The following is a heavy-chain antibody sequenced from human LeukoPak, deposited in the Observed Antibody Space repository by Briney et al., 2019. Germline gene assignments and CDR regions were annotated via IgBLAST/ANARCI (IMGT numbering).Heavy chain of an antibody. CDR1: GFTFSSYG. CDR2: IWYDGSNK. CDR3: ARDRGSGWYY. V-gene: IGHV3-33*01. Sequence: PGGSLRLSCAASGFTFSSYGMHWVRQVPGKGLEWVAVIWYDGSNKYYADSVKGRFTISRDNSKNTLYLQMNSLRAEDTAVYYCARDRGSGWYYWGQGTLVTVSS. J-gene: IGHJ4*02. D-gene: IGHD6-19*01.